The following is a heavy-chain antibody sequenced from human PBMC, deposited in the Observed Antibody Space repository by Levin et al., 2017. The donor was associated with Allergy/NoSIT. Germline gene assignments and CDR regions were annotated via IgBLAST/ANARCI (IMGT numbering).Heavy chain of an antibody. D-gene: IGHD1-1*01. CDR3: ARLYWRSPKYYFDY. J-gene: IGHJ4*02. CDR2: IYYILIT. Sequence: SYTLSLTFTFSVFSIIIIIFYFFIVLQPPFNVLYFIFIIYYILITYYNPSLKSRVTISVDTSKNQFSLKLSSVTAADTAVYYCARLYWRSPKYYFDYWGQGTLVTVSS. CDR1: VFSIIIIIFY. V-gene: IGHV4-39*01.